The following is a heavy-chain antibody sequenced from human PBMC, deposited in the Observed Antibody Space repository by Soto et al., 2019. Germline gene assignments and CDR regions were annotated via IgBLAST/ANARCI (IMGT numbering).Heavy chain of an antibody. J-gene: IGHJ4*02. CDR1: GFTFSDYY. V-gene: IGHV3-11*01. CDR2: ISSSGRTI. CDR3: ARIYSRSSNLDY. Sequence: GGSLRLSCAASGFTFSDYYMSWIRQAPGKGLEWVSHISSSGRTIYYADSVKGRFTISRDNAKNSLYLQMNSLRAEDTAVYYCARIYSRSSNLDYWGQGTLVTVSS. D-gene: IGHD6-6*01.